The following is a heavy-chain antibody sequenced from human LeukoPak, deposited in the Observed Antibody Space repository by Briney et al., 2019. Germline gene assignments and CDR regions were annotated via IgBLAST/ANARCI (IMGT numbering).Heavy chain of an antibody. J-gene: IGHJ4*02. D-gene: IGHD2/OR15-2a*01. CDR2: ISYDGSNK. V-gene: IGHV3-30*01. CDR1: GFTFSSYA. CDR3: ARDTRPLSHFPRRYFDY. Sequence: GRSLRLSCAASGFTFSSYAMHWVRQAPGKGLEWVAVISYDGSNKYYADSVKGRFTISRDNSKNTLYLQMNSLRAEDTAVYYCARDTRPLSHFPRRYFDYWGQGTLVNVSS.